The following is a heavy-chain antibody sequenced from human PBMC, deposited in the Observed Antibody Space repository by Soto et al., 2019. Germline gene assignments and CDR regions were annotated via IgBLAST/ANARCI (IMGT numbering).Heavy chain of an antibody. D-gene: IGHD3-9*01. V-gene: IGHV4-28*01. Sequence: AEPLSLTCAFSCYSISIINWWCWIRQAPVNGLDLIGYVYYSGSTYYNPSLNSRVTMSVDTPKNQFSLKLTSVTAVETAVYYCARSTSYYDIFPGYFKIPPLLDVWGQWNKVTVSS. CDR2: VYYSGST. CDR1: CYSISIINW. J-gene: IGHJ6*02. CDR3: ARSTSYYDIFPGYFKIPPLLDV.